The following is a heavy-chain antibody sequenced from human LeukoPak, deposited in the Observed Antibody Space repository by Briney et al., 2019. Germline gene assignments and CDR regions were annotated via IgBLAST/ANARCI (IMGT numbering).Heavy chain of an antibody. CDR1: GFTFDDYA. CDR3: AKDLVGGVDTAMVPH. D-gene: IGHD5-18*01. CDR2: ISGSGGST. V-gene: IGHV3-23*01. J-gene: IGHJ4*02. Sequence: GGSLRLSCAASGFTFDDYAMNWVRQAPGKGLEWVSAISGSGGSTYYADSVKGRFTISRDNSKNTLYLQMNSLRAEDTAVYYCAKDLVGGVDTAMVPHWGQGTLVTVSS.